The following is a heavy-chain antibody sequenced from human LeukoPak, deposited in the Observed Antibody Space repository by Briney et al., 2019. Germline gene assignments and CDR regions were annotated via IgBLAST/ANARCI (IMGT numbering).Heavy chain of an antibody. CDR1: GFTFSSYE. V-gene: IGHV3-48*03. Sequence: GGSLRLSCAASGFTFSSYEMNWVRQAPGKGLEWVSYISSSGSTIYYADSVKGRFTISRDNAKNSLYLQMNSLRAEDTAIYYCASLAAAGNDYWGQGTLVTVSS. CDR3: ASLAAAGNDY. CDR2: ISSSGSTI. J-gene: IGHJ4*02. D-gene: IGHD6-13*01.